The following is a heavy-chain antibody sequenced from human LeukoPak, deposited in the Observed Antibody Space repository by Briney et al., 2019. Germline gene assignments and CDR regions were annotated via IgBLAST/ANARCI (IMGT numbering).Heavy chain of an antibody. CDR2: MNPNSGNT. Sequence: ASVKVSCKASGGTFTNYDINWVRQATGQGLEWMGWMNPNSGNTGYEQKFQGRVTMTRNTSKSTAYMELSSLRSEDTAVYYCARTVAGAFYYYGMDVWGQGTTVTVSS. J-gene: IGHJ6*02. D-gene: IGHD6-19*01. CDR1: GGTFTNYD. CDR3: ARTVAGAFYYYGMDV. V-gene: IGHV1-8*01.